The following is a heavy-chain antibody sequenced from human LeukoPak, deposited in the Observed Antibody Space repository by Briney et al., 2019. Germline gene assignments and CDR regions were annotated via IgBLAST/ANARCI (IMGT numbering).Heavy chain of an antibody. CDR3: ARDSGSSVDY. CDR2: INPNSGGT. J-gene: IGHJ4*02. V-gene: IGHV1-2*02. D-gene: IGHD6-6*01. CDR1: GYTFTRYY. Sequence: ASVKVSGKASGYTFTRYYMHRVRQAPGQGLEWMGWINPNSGGTNYAQKFQGRVTMTRDTSISTAYMELSRLRSDDTAVYYCARDSGSSVDYWGQGTLVTVSS.